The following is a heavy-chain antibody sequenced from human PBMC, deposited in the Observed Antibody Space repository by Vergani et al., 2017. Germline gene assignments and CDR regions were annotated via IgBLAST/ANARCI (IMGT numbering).Heavy chain of an antibody. CDR1: GYTFTGYY. Sequence: QVQLVQSGAEVKKPGASVKVSCKASGYTFTGYYMHWVRQAPGQGLEWMGWINPNSGGTNYAQKFQGRVTMTRDTSISTAYMELSRLRSDDTAVYYCAREVSGLAAGTRGRFGYGGQGTLVTVSS. CDR2: INPNSGGT. CDR3: AREVSGLAAGTRGRFGY. J-gene: IGHJ4*02. D-gene: IGHD6-13*01. V-gene: IGHV1-2*02.